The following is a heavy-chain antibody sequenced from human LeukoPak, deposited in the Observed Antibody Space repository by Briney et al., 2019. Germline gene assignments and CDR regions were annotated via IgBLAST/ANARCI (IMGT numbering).Heavy chain of an antibody. D-gene: IGHD3-22*01. CDR2: ISGSGGST. V-gene: IGHV3-23*01. CDR1: GFTFSSYA. J-gene: IGHJ5*02. CDR3: AKGASWYYYDSSGYNWFDP. Sequence: PGGSLRLSCAASGFTFSSYAMSWVRQAPGRGLEWVSAISGSGGSTYYADSVKGRFTISRDNSKNTLYLQMNSLRAEDTAVYYCAKGASWYYYDSSGYNWFDPWGQGTLVTVSS.